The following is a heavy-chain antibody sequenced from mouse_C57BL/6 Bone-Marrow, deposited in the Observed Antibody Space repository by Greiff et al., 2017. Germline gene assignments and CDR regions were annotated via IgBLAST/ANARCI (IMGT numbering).Heavy chain of an antibody. D-gene: IGHD1-1*01. V-gene: IGHV1-85*01. J-gene: IGHJ1*03. CDR1: GYTFTSYD. CDR3: ARPGDYGSSYWYFDV. CDR2: IYPRDGST. Sequence: VQGVESGPELVKPGASVKLSCKASGYTFTSYDINWVKQRPGQGLEWIGWIYPRDGSTKYNEKFKGKATLTVDTSSSTAYMELHSLTSEDSAVYFCARPGDYGSSYWYFDVWGTGTTVTVSS.